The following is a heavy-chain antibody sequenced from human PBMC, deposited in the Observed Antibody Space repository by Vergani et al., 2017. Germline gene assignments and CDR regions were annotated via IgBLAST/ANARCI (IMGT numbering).Heavy chain of an antibody. V-gene: IGHV4-59*12. CDR1: GGSISSYY. J-gene: IGHJ4*02. CDR3: ARGTGELSFTYFDY. Sequence: QVQLQESGPGLVKPSETLSLTCTVSGGSISSYYWSWIRQPPGKGLEWIGSIYYSGSTYYNPSLKSRVTISVDRSKNQFSLKLSSVTAADTAVYYCARGTGELSFTYFDYWGQGTLVTVSS. D-gene: IGHD3-16*02. CDR2: IYYSGST.